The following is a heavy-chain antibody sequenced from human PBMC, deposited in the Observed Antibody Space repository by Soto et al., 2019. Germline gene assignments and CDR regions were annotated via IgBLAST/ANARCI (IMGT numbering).Heavy chain of an antibody. D-gene: IGHD6-13*01. J-gene: IGHJ3*02. CDR2: IYHSGST. Sequence: PSETLSLTCAVSGGSISSGGYSWSWIRQPPGKGLEWIGYIYHSGSTYYNPSLKSRVTISVDRSKNQFSLKLSSVTAADTAVYYCARARVLAAPGAFDIWGQGTMVPVSS. V-gene: IGHV4-30-2*01. CDR1: GGSISSGGYS. CDR3: ARARVLAAPGAFDI.